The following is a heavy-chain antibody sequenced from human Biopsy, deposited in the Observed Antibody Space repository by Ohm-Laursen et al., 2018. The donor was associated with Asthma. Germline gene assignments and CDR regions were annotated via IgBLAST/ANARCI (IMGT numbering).Heavy chain of an antibody. D-gene: IGHD6-19*01. CDR1: GFTFDDYG. V-gene: IGHV3-20*01. CDR2: INWNGGST. J-gene: IGHJ4*02. Sequence: SLRLSCAASGFTFDDYGMSWVRQAPGKGLDWVSGINWNGGSTGYAGSVKDRFTISRDNAKNSLYLQMNSLRAEDTALYHCGRDMGGFGSGWFPVEFWGQGTLVTVSS. CDR3: GRDMGGFGSGWFPVEF.